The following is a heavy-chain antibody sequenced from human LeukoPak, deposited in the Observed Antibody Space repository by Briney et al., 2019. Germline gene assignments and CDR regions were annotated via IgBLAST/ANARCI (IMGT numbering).Heavy chain of an antibody. Sequence: GGSLRLSCAPSALTLTSFATNWVRQAPGKGLEWVSYISSSGSTISYADSVKGRYSIPRDNAKNSLYLQMNSLRAEDTAVYYCARGRVPVFAFDIWGQGTMVTVSS. CDR1: ALTLTSFA. CDR3: ARGRVPVFAFDI. V-gene: IGHV3-48*03. D-gene: IGHD3-10*01. J-gene: IGHJ3*02. CDR2: ISSSGSTI.